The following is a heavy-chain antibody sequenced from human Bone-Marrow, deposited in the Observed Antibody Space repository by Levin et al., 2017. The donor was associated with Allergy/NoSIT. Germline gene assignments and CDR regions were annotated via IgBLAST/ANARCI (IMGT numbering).Heavy chain of an antibody. V-gene: IGHV5-10-1*01. Sequence: RGESLKISCQGSRYNFTSYWITWVRQMPGKGLEWMGRIDPSDSYINYSPSFQGHVTISVDNSISTAFLQWSSLKASDTAMYYCARRTHDCSRGSCHLSVDCWGQGTLVTVSS. CDR3: ARRTHDCSRGSCHLSVDC. CDR1: RYNFTSYW. CDR2: IDPSDSYI. J-gene: IGHJ4*02. D-gene: IGHD2-15*01.